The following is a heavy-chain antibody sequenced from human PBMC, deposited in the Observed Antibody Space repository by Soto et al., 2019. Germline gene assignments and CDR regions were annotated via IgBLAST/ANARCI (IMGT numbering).Heavy chain of an antibody. V-gene: IGHV3-7*01. CDR1: GFTFSSYW. CDR3: ASGRYYDSSGYYAHPGDAFDI. J-gene: IGHJ3*02. Sequence: HPGGSLRLSCAASGFTFSSYWMSWVRQAPGKGLEWVANIKQDGSEKYYVDSVKGRFTISRDNAKNSLYLQMNSLRAEDTAVYYCASGRYYDSSGYYAHPGDAFDIWGQGTMVTVSS. CDR2: IKQDGSEK. D-gene: IGHD3-22*01.